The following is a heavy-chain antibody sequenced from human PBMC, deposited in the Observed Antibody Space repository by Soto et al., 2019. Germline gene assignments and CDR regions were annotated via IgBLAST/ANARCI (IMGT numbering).Heavy chain of an antibody. Sequence: SETLSVTCPVSGGSIISYYWSWIRQPPWKGLEWIGYIYYSGSTNYNPSLKSRVTISVDTSKNQFSLKLSSVTAADTAVYYCARRYGSSFDDWGQGTLVTVSS. CDR2: IYYSGST. D-gene: IGHD6-13*01. V-gene: IGHV4-59*08. J-gene: IGHJ4*02. CDR3: ARRYGSSFDD. CDR1: GGSIISYY.